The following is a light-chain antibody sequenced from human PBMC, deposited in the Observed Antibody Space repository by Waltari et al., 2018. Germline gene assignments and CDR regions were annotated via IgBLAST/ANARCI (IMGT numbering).Light chain of an antibody. J-gene: IGLJ2*01. CDR3: SSYAGSNTLV. V-gene: IGLV2-8*01. CDR2: EVN. CDR1: NSDVGTYNY. Sequence: QSALTQPPSASGSPGQSVTISCTGTNSDVGTYNYVSWFQQHPGRAPKLLIYEVNKRPSGVPERFSGSKSDTRASRTVSGLQADDEAVYHCSSYAGSNTLVFGGGTKLTVL.